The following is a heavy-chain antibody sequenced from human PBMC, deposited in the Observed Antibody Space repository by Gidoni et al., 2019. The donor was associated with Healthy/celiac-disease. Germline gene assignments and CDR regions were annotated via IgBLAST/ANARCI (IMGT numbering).Heavy chain of an antibody. CDR1: GGSFSGYY. Sequence: QVQLQQWGAGLLKPSETLSLTCAVYGGSFSGYYWSWIRQPPGKGLEWIGEINHSGSTNYNPSLKSRVTISVDTSKNQFSLKLSSVTAADTAVYYCARGLAQHRIEYPWGQGTLVTVSS. D-gene: IGHD3-16*02. CDR2: INHSGST. V-gene: IGHV4-34*01. CDR3: ARGLAQHRIEYP. J-gene: IGHJ5*02.